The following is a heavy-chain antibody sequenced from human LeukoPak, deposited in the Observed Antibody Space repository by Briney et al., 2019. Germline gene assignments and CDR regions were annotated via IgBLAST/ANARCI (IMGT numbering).Heavy chain of an antibody. CDR3: AKTTGRADYSSDGGYYGLDV. J-gene: IGHJ6*02. D-gene: IGHD4-11*01. CDR1: GFTFSSYT. V-gene: IGHV3-74*01. CDR2: INSDGRRT. Sequence: GGSLRLSCAAFGFTFSSYTMNWVRQAPGKGLVWVSRINSDGRRTTYADSVKGRFTISRDNAKNTLYLQMNSLRTEDTAVYYCAKTTGRADYSSDGGYYGLDVWGQGTTVTVSS.